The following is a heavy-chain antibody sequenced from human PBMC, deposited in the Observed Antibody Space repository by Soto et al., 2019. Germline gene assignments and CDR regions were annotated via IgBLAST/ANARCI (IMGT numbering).Heavy chain of an antibody. CDR2: ISSSSSYI. J-gene: IGHJ6*02. V-gene: IGHV3-21*01. D-gene: IGHD2-2*01. Sequence: GGSLRLSCAASGFTFSSYSMNWVRQAPGKGLEWVSSISSSSSYIYYADSVKGRFTISRDNAKNSLYLQMNSLRAEDTAVYHCVVVVVPAAMKSPYGMDVWGQGTTVTVSS. CDR3: VVVVVPAAMKSPYGMDV. CDR1: GFTFSSYS.